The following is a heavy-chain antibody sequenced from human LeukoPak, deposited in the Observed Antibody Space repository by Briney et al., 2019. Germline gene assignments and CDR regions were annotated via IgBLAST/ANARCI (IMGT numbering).Heavy chain of an antibody. CDR1: GFTFITHD. D-gene: IGHD2-2*03. V-gene: IGHV3-23*01. CDR3: AKGGYFSFDM. CDR2: ISGSHAGRLGTT. Sequence: PGGSLRLSCAASGFTFITHDMSWLRQTPGKGLEWVSGISGSHAGRLGTTYYADSVQGRFTISRDNSNNALYLQMHSLRAEDTAMYFCAKGGYFSFDMWGQGTKVTVSS. J-gene: IGHJ3*02.